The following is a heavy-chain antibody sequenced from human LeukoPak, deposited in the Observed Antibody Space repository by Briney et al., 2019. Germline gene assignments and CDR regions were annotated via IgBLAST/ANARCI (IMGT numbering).Heavy chain of an antibody. CDR2: IYYGGGT. CDR1: GGSISSYY. Sequence: SETLSLTCTVSGGSISSYYWSWIRQPPGKGLEWIGYIYYGGGTNYNPSLKSRVTISVDTSKNQFSLKLNSVTAADTAVYYCARGGKAAAPNYYYYGMDVWGQGTTVTVSS. CDR3: ARGGKAAAPNYYYYGMDV. V-gene: IGHV4-59*01. J-gene: IGHJ6*02. D-gene: IGHD6-13*01.